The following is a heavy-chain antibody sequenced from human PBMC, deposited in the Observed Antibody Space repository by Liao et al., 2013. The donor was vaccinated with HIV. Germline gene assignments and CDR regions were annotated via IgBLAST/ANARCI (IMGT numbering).Heavy chain of an antibody. V-gene: IGHV4-39*07. CDR2: VYYRGSA. CDR3: ARGRAYDFWSGSVPTFDY. D-gene: IGHD3-3*01. Sequence: QLQLQESGPGVVKPSETLSLTCTVSGESITSSSYYWAWVRQPPGKGLEWIGSVYYRGSAYYNPSLKSRVTISMDTSKNHFSLKLSSVTAADTAVYYCARGRAYDFWSGSVPTFDYWGQGTLVTVPS. CDR1: GESITSSSYY. J-gene: IGHJ4*02.